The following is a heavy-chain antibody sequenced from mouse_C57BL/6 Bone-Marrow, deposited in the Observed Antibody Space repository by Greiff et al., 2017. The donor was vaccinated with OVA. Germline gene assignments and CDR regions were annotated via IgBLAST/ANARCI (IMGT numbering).Heavy chain of an antibody. CDR3: ARDGSSSTGFAY. CDR1: GYTFTDYY. D-gene: IGHD1-1*01. V-gene: IGHV1-26*01. Sequence: VQLQQSGPELVKPGASVKISCKASGYTFTDYYMNWVKQSHGKSLEWIGDINPNNGGTSYNQKFKGKATLTVDKSSSTAYMELRSLTSEDSAVYYCARDGSSSTGFAYWGQGTLVTVSA. CDR2: INPNNGGT. J-gene: IGHJ3*01.